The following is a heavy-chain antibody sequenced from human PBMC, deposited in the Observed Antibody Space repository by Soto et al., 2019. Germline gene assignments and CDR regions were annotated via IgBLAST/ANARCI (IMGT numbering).Heavy chain of an antibody. V-gene: IGHV4-59*01. CDR1: GDSINNYY. D-gene: IGHD6-13*01. CDR3: AKYRRTAAEGFTLDY. CDR2: IYYTGST. Sequence: SETLSLTCTVSGDSINNYYWSWIRQPPGKRLEWIGYIYYTGSTTYNPSLESRVTMSVDTSKNQFSLRLSSVNTADTAVYYRAKYRRTAAEGFTLDYWGRGTLVTVSS. J-gene: IGHJ4*02.